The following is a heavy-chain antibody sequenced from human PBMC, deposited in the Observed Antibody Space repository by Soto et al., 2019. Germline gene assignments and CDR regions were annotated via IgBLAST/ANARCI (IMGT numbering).Heavy chain of an antibody. CDR1: GGSISSYY. Sequence: SETLSLTCTFSGGSISSYYWSWIRQPPGKGLEWIGYIYYSGSTNYNPSLKSRVTISVDTSKNQFSLKLSSVTAADTAVYYCARGRGSYNYYGMDVWGQGTTVTVSS. CDR3: ARGRGSYNYYGMDV. CDR2: IYYSGST. V-gene: IGHV4-59*01. J-gene: IGHJ6*02. D-gene: IGHD3-16*01.